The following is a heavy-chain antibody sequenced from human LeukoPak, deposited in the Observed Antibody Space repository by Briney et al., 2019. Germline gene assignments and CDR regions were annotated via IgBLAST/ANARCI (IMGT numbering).Heavy chain of an antibody. D-gene: IGHD3-9*01. Sequence: ASVKVSCKASGYTFSGHYLHWVRQAPGQGLEWMGRINPNTGVTQYTENFQGRVTMTRDTSTSTVYMELSSLRSEDTAVYYCARDPDILTGNNWFDPWGQGTLVTVSS. CDR2: INPNTGVT. CDR1: GYTFSGHY. CDR3: ARDPDILTGNNWFDP. V-gene: IGHV1-2*06. J-gene: IGHJ5*02.